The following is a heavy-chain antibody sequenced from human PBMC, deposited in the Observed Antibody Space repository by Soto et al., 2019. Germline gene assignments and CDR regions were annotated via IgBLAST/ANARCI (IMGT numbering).Heavy chain of an antibody. J-gene: IGHJ4*02. CDR3: ARYDYGDLDY. CDR2: IYYSGST. CDR1: GGSISSYY. D-gene: IGHD4-17*01. Sequence: SETLSLTCTVSGGSISSYYWSWTRQPPGKGLEWIGYIYYSGSTNYNPSLKSRVTISVDTSKNQFSLKLSSVTAADTAVYYCARYDYGDLDYWGQGTLVTVSX. V-gene: IGHV4-59*08.